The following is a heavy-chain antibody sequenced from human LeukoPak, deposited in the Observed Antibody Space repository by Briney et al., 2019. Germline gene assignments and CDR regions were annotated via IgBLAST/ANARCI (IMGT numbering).Heavy chain of an antibody. CDR1: GGSISSSSYY. D-gene: IGHD6-6*01. CDR2: IYYSGST. Sequence: SETLSLTCTVSGGSISSSSYYWGWIRQPPGKGLEWIGSIYYSGSTYYNPSHNSRVTISVDTSKNQFSLKLSSVTGPDTAVYYFARRRIAARLPFDYWGQGTLVTVSS. V-gene: IGHV4-39*01. J-gene: IGHJ4*02. CDR3: ARRRIAARLPFDY.